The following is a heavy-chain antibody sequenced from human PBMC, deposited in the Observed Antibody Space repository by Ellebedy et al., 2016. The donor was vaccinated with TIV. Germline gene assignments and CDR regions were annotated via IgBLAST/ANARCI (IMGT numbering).Heavy chain of an antibody. V-gene: IGHV3-74*01. CDR1: GFTFSNYW. Sequence: PGGSLRLSCAASGFTFSNYWMHWVRLVPGKVLVWVSGIKSDGITTNYADAVWGRFTISRDNAKNTLYLQMNSLRAEDTAVYYCARDRIDSSIWEVYYYHGMDVWGQGTTVTVSS. CDR3: ARDRIDSSIWEVYYYHGMDV. J-gene: IGHJ6*02. CDR2: IKSDGITT. D-gene: IGHD6-13*01.